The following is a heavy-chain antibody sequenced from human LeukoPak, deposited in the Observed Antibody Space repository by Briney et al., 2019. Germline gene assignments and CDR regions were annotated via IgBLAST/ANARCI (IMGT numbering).Heavy chain of an antibody. D-gene: IGHD2-2*02. CDR2: MIPIFGTA. J-gene: IGHJ5*02. Sequence: ASVKVSCKASGGTFSSYAISWVRQAPGQGLEWMGGMIPIFGTANYAQKFQGRVTITADESTSTAYMELSSLRSEDTAVYYCARAPRYCSSTSCYTDWFDPWGQGTLVTVSS. V-gene: IGHV1-69*01. CDR1: GGTFSSYA. CDR3: ARAPRYCSSTSCYTDWFDP.